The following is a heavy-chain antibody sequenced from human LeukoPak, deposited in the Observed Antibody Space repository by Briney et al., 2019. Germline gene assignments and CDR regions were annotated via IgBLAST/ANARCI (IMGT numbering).Heavy chain of an antibody. V-gene: IGHV4-39*07. CDR1: DDSISTTSYY. Sequence: SETLSLTCTVSDDSISTTSYYWGWIRQPPGKGLEWIGSIYHSGSTYYNPSLKIRVTISVDTSKNQFSLKLSSVTAADTAVYYCARDCSGGSCFDYWGQGTLVTVSS. CDR2: IYHSGST. D-gene: IGHD2-15*01. J-gene: IGHJ4*02. CDR3: ARDCSGGSCFDY.